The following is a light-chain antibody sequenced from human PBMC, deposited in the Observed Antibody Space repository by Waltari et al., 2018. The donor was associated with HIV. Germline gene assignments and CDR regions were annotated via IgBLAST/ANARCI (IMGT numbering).Light chain of an antibody. CDR1: QSISAK. CDR3: QQYDSGPRGIT. Sequence: EIVMTQSPPTLSVSPRQRVTLSCRASQSISAKVAWYQQRPGQAPRLLIYEAATRPTGIPARFSGSGSGTEFTLTITSLQSEDFATYFCQQYDSGPRGITFGQGTMLEIK. J-gene: IGKJ2*01. CDR2: EAA. V-gene: IGKV3-15*01.